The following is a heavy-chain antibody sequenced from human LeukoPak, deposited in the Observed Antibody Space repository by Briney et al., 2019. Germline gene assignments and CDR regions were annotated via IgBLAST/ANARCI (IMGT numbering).Heavy chain of an antibody. V-gene: IGHV3-23*01. CDR3: AKHHYSSSRDYFDY. CDR1: GFTFGTYA. Sequence: GGSLRLSCAASGFTFGTYAMTWVRQAPGKGLEWVSVVSGSGGSTNYADSVKGRFIISRDNSRNTLFLQMNSLRAEDTAVYYCAKHHYSSSRDYFDYWGQGTLVTVSS. J-gene: IGHJ4*02. D-gene: IGHD6-13*01. CDR2: VSGSGGST.